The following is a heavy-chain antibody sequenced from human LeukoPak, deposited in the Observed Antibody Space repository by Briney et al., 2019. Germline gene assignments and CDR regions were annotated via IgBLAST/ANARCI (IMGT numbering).Heavy chain of an antibody. J-gene: IGHJ3*02. CDR3: ARRAEWFSWTRLNAFDI. Sequence: SVKVSCKASGGSLKNFAISWVRQAPGQGPEWMGGFNHIYGTTNYAQKFQGRVTITVDDSTNIAYLDLSSLRSDDTALYYCARRAEWFSWTRLNAFDIWGQGTMVTVSS. CDR2: FNHIYGTT. CDR1: GGSLKNFA. D-gene: IGHD3-3*01. V-gene: IGHV1-69*13.